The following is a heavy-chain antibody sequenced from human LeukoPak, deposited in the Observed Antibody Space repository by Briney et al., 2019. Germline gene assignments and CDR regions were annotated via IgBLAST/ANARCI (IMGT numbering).Heavy chain of an antibody. V-gene: IGHV4-34*01. CDR1: GGSFSGYY. CDR3: VREPTYYYYGMDV. J-gene: IGHJ6*02. CDR2: INHSGST. Sequence: SETLSLTCAVYGGSFSGYYWSWIRQPPGKGLEWIGEINHSGSTNYNPSLKSRVTISVDTSKDQFSLKLSSVTAADTAVYYCVREPTYYYYGMDVWGQGTTVTVSS.